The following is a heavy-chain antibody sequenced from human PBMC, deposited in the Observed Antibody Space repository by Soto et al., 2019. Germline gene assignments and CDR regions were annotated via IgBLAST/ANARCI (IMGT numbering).Heavy chain of an antibody. CDR3: ARAGCSGGSCYSVSRYYYYYYMDV. CDR2: ISSSSSYI. V-gene: IGHV3-21*01. J-gene: IGHJ6*03. CDR1: GFTFSSYS. Sequence: EVQLVESGGGLAKPGGSLRLSCAASGFTFSSYSMNWVRQAPGKGLEWVSSISSSSSYIYYADSVKGRFTISRDNAKNSLYLQMNSLRAEDTAVYYCARAGCSGGSCYSVSRYYYYYYMDVWGKGTTVTVSS. D-gene: IGHD2-15*01.